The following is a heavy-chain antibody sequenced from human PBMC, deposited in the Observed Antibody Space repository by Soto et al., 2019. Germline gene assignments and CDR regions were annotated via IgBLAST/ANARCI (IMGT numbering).Heavy chain of an antibody. V-gene: IGHV3-23*01. D-gene: IGHD3-3*01. Sequence: EVQLLESGGGLVQPGGSLRLSCAASGFTFSSYAMSWVRQAPGKGLEWVSAISGSGGSTYYADSVKGRFTISRDNSKNTLYLQMNSLRAEDTAVYYCSKDPVDYDFWRVFDYWGQGTLVTVSS. CDR1: GFTFSSYA. CDR3: SKDPVDYDFWRVFDY. J-gene: IGHJ4*02. CDR2: ISGSGGST.